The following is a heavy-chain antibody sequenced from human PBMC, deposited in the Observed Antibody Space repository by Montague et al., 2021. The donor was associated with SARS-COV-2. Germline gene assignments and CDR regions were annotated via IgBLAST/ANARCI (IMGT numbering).Heavy chain of an antibody. J-gene: IGHJ4*02. V-gene: IGHV4-59*01. CDR3: ASTPGRFAAFHFDC. D-gene: IGHD1-14*01. CDR1: GGSITSFF. Sequence: SETLSLTCTVSGGSITSFFCYWIRQPPGPGLEWLGYIHSSGSSNSNPSLNSRVTISVDTSKSQFSLNLGSVTAADTAVYYCASTPGRFAAFHFDCWGQGTLVTVSS. CDR2: IHSSGSS.